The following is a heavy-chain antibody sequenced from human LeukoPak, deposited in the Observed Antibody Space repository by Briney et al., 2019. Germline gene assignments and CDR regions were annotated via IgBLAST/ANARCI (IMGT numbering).Heavy chain of an antibody. CDR3: ARHGQWPPRTFDY. D-gene: IGHD6-19*01. Sequence: SETLSLTCTVSGGSISTFYWSWLRQPPGKGLEWIGYIFQTGHSNYNPSLKGRVTISVDTSKNQSSLKLSSVTAADTAVYYCARHGQWPPRTFDYWGQGTLVTVSS. V-gene: IGHV4-59*08. CDR2: IFQTGHS. CDR1: GGSISTFY. J-gene: IGHJ4*02.